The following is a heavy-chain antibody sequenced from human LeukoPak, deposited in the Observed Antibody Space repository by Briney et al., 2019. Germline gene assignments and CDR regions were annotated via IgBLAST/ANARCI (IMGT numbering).Heavy chain of an antibody. CDR3: ARDRYYYDSSGYYPPNDAFDI. V-gene: IGHV3-33*01. J-gene: IGHJ3*02. Sequence: PGGSLRLSCAAPGFTFSSYGMHWVRQAPGKGLEWVAVIWYDGSNKYYADSVKGRFTISRDNSKNTLYLQMNSLRAEDTAVYYCARDRYYYDSSGYYPPNDAFDIWGQGTMVTVSS. CDR1: GFTFSSYG. D-gene: IGHD3-22*01. CDR2: IWYDGSNK.